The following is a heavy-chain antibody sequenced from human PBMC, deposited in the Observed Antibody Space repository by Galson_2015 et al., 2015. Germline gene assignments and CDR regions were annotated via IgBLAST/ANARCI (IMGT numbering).Heavy chain of an antibody. D-gene: IGHD3-22*01. CDR2: IYYSGST. Sequence: ETLSLTCTVSGGSISSSSYYWGWIRQPPGKGLEWIGSIYYSGSTYYNPSLKSRVTISVDTSKNQFSLKLSSVTAADTAVYYCARRRGLGTMIVGDDWGQGTLVTVSS. V-gene: IGHV4-39*07. J-gene: IGHJ4*02. CDR1: GGSISSSSYY. CDR3: ARRRGLGTMIVGDD.